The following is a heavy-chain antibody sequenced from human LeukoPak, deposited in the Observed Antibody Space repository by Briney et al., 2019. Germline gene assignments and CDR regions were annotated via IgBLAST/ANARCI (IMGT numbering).Heavy chain of an antibody. CDR3: EKEIRGHGTTDY. D-gene: IGHD3-10*01. J-gene: IGHJ4*02. CDR2: ISGSGGIR. CDR1: GFTFSSYA. Sequence: GGSLRLACAASGFTFSSYAMSWVRQAPGKGLEWVSAISGSGGIRYYAASVKGRFTNYRDNYKNPLYLQMNSLRAEDTAVYYCEKEIRGHGTTDYWGQGTLVTVSS. V-gene: IGHV3-23*01.